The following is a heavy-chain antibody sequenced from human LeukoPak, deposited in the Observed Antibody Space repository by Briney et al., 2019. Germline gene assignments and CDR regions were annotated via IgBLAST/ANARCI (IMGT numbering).Heavy chain of an antibody. CDR1: GYTFTSYG. D-gene: IGHD2-15*01. Sequence: GASVKVSCKASGYTFTSYGISWVRQAPGQGLEWMGWISAHNGNTNYAQKLQGRVTMTTDTSTSTAYMELRSLRSDDTAVYYCARKSVPATPRDIVYQYSYMDVWGKGTTVTVSS. CDR3: ARKSVPATPRDIVYQYSYMDV. V-gene: IGHV1-18*01. CDR2: ISAHNGNT. J-gene: IGHJ6*03.